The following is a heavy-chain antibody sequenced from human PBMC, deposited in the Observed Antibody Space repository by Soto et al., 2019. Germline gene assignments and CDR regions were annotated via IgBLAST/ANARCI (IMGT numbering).Heavy chain of an antibody. Sequence: ASVKVSCKASGYTFTSYDINWVRQATGQGLEWMGWMNPNSANTGYAQKFQGRVTMTRNTSISTAYMELSSLRSEDTAVYYCARLLQYYDFWSGSRYGMDVWGQGTTVTVSS. D-gene: IGHD3-3*01. J-gene: IGHJ6*02. CDR2: MNPNSANT. CDR3: ARLLQYYDFWSGSRYGMDV. CDR1: GYTFTSYD. V-gene: IGHV1-8*01.